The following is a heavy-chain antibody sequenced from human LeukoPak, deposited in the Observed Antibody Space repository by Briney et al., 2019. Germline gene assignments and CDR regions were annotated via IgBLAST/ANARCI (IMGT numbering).Heavy chain of an antibody. CDR1: GGSISSSSYY. CDR3: ARRPLYAAGIPDS. D-gene: IGHD2-2*02. J-gene: IGHJ4*02. CDR2: IYYSGTT. Sequence: SETLSLTCTVSGGSISSSSYYWGWIRQPPGKGLEWIGSIYYSGTTSYNPSLKSRVTISVDTSKNQFSLKLSSVTAADTAVYFCARRPLYAAGIPDSWGQGTLATVSS. V-gene: IGHV4-39*01.